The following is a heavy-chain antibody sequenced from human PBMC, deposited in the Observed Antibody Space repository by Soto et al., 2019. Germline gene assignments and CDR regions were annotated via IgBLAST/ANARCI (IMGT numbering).Heavy chain of an antibody. J-gene: IGHJ6*02. CDR3: ARGCGGGICYSVDYYGMDV. CDR2: IYYSGST. CDR1: GGSISSYY. V-gene: IGHV4-59*12. D-gene: IGHD2-15*01. Sequence: SETLALPCPVSGGSISSYYWSWIRQPAGKGLEWIGYIYYSGSTNYNPSLKSRVTISVDTSKNQFSLKLSSVTAADTAVYYCARGCGGGICYSVDYYGMDVWGQGTPVTVYS.